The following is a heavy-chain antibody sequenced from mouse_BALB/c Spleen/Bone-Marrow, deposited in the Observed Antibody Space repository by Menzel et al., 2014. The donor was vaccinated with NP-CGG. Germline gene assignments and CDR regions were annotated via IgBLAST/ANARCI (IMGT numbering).Heavy chain of an antibody. J-gene: IGHJ4*01. CDR3: NGGYSLSHALDY. Sequence: EVQLVESGAELVRSGASVKLSCTASGFNIKDFYMHWVKQRPEQGLEWIGWIDPENGDTEYAPKFQGKATMTADTSSNTAYLQLSSLTSEDTAVYYCNGGYSLSHALDYWGQGTSVTVSS. CDR1: GFNIKDFY. D-gene: IGHD2-3*01. V-gene: IGHV14-4*02. CDR2: IDPENGDT.